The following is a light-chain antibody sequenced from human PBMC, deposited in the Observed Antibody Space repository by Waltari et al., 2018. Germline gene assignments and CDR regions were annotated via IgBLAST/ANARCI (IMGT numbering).Light chain of an antibody. CDR1: RGPSSTV. CDR3: QTGGHGTWV. J-gene: IGLJ3*02. V-gene: IGLV4-69*01. CDR2: VNSDGSH. Sequence: QLVLTQSPSASASLGASVQLTCTLSRGPSSTVIAWLQQQPEKGPRYLMKVNSDGSHSKGDEIPDRFSGSSSGAERYLTISSVQPEDEADYYCQTGGHGTWVFGGGTKLTVL.